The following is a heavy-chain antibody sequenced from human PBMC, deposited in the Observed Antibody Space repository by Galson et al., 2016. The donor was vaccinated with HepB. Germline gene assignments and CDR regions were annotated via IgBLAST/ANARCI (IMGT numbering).Heavy chain of an antibody. CDR2: ISAYDGRT. CDR1: GYIFTSYG. J-gene: IGHJ4*02. V-gene: IGHV1-18*01. D-gene: IGHD6-13*01. Sequence: SVKVSCKASGYIFTSYGISWVRQAPGEGLEWMGWISAYDGRTNYAQKLQGRVSMTTDTSTGTAYMELRSLRFDDTALYYCARDIRLIAAHPLDYWGQGTLVTVSS. CDR3: ARDIRLIAAHPLDY.